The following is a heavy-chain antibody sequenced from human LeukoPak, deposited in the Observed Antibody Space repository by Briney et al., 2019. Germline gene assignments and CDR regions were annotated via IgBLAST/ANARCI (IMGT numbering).Heavy chain of an antibody. D-gene: IGHD6-19*01. V-gene: IGHV4-4*07. CDR3: ARGGQWLPLDS. Sequence: KTSETLSLTCADFGGSISGYDWNSIRQPAGKGLDWIGHIYSSGSAKYSPSLGSRPTMSVDKSKNHFSLNLSSVSAADTAIYCCARGGQWLPLDSWGQGILVTVSS. J-gene: IGHJ4*02. CDR1: GGSISGYD. CDR2: IYSSGSA.